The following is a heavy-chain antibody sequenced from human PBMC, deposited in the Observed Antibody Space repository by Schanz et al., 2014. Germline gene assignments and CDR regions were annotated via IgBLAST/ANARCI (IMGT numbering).Heavy chain of an antibody. J-gene: IGHJ3*01. CDR3: ARAIPYPSSTSCSGLDAYDV. V-gene: IGHV1-18*01. CDR2: ISAYNGHT. D-gene: IGHD2-2*01. Sequence: QVQLVQSGAEVKKPGASVKVSCKASGYTFTSYGITWVRQAPGQGLEWMGWISAYNGHTTYAQKFQGRVTMTTTHSTSTAYTQTRTLRYDDTAMYYCARAIPYPSSTSCSGLDAYDVWGQGTLVTVSS. CDR1: GYTFTSYG.